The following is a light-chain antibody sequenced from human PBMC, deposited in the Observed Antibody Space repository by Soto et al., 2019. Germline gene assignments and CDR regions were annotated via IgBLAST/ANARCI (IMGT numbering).Light chain of an antibody. CDR2: VAS. V-gene: IGKV3-20*01. Sequence: ILFTHSPGALSLSPGWTSPLCCSTSQSVSSSYLAWYQQKPGQAPRLLVYVASSRAAGIPDRFSGSGSGTDFTLTISRLEPEDFAVYYCQQYGSLPITFGQGTRLEIK. CDR3: QQYGSLPIT. J-gene: IGKJ5*01. CDR1: QSVSSSY.